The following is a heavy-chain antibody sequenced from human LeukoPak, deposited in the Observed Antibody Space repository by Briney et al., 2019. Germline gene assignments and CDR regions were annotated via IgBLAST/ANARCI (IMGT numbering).Heavy chain of an antibody. CDR1: GYSISSGYY. Sequence: SETLSLTCTVSGYSISSGYYWGWIRQPPGKGLEWIGSIYHSGSTYYNPSLKSRVTISVDTSKNQFSLKLSSVTAADTAVYYCARRRRGMIVVPFDYWGQGTLVTVSS. V-gene: IGHV4-38-2*02. J-gene: IGHJ4*02. D-gene: IGHD3-22*01. CDR2: IYHSGST. CDR3: ARRRRGMIVVPFDY.